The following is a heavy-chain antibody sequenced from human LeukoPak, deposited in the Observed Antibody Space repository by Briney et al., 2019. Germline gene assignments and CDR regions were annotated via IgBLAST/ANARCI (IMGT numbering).Heavy chain of an antibody. CDR2: IYYSGST. CDR1: SGSISSYY. CDR3: ASLDYGDYEVVS. V-gene: IGHV4-59*01. Sequence: PSETLSLTCTVSSGSISSYYWSWIRQPPGKGLEWIGYIYYSGSTNYNPSLKSRVTISVDTSKNQFSLKLSSVTAADTAVYYCASLDYGDYEVVSWGQGTLVTVSS. J-gene: IGHJ4*02. D-gene: IGHD4-17*01.